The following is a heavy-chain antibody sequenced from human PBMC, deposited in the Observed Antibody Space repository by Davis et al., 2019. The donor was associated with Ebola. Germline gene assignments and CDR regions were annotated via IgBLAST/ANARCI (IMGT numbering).Heavy chain of an antibody. CDR1: GGSISSSNW. CDR3: ARGRSYSSGWAGAV. Sequence: SETLSLTCTVSGGSISSSNWWSWVRQPPGKGLEWIGEIYHSGSTNYNPSLKSRVTISVDTSKNQFSLKLSSVTAADTAVYYCARGRSYSSGWAGAVWGQGTTVTVSS. D-gene: IGHD6-19*01. CDR2: IYHSGST. J-gene: IGHJ6*02. V-gene: IGHV4-4*02.